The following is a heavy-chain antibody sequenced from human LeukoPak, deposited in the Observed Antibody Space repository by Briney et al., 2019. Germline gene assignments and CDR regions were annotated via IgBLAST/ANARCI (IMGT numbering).Heavy chain of an antibody. CDR2: IFSSSTYI. V-gene: IGHV3-21*03. Sequence: AGGSLRLSCAASRFTFSSYSMNWVRQAPGKGLEWVSFIFSSSTYIYYTDSVKGRFTISRDNARNSLYLQMDNLRAEDTGVYYCARDFYDGFALDYWGQGTLVTVSS. CDR1: RFTFSSYS. CDR3: ARDFYDGFALDY. D-gene: IGHD2/OR15-2a*01. J-gene: IGHJ4*02.